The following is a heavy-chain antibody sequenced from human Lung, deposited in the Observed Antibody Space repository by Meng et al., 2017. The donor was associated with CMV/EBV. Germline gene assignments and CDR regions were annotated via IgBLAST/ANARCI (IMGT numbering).Heavy chain of an antibody. D-gene: IGHD3-10*02. J-gene: IGHJ3*02. CDR3: ARGLFSSQSTAPSDVFDI. CDR1: SASISRRGYY. Sequence: TLSLTCTFSSASISRRGYYWGWIRQPPGKGLEWVASLYYSGTTYYNPSLKSRVAMSMDASKNQFSLKLSSVTAADTAIYYCARGLFSSQSTAPSDVFDIWGQGTKVTVSS. V-gene: IGHV4-39*07. CDR2: LYYSGTT.